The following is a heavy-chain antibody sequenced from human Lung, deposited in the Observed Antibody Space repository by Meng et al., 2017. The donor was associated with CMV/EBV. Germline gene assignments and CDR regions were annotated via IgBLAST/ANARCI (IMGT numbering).Heavy chain of an antibody. D-gene: IGHD2-2*01. CDR2: IIPILGRA. J-gene: IGHJ6*02. CDR1: GGTSSSYV. Sequence: SVXVSXXASGGTSSSYVISWVRQAPGQWLEWMGGIIPILGRANYGQKFQARVTITADKSTSTAHMELSSLRSEDTAVYYCARSRVLSSSPSRPPTYGMDVCGQXTAVTVS. CDR3: ARSRVLSSSPSRPPTYGMDV. V-gene: IGHV1-69*10.